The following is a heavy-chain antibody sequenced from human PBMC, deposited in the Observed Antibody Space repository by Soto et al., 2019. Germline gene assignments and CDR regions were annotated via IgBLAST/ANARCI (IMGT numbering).Heavy chain of an antibody. CDR3: ATQREVGSSSFWFDP. Sequence: GGSLRLSCAASGFTFSSYGMHWVRQAPGKGLEWVAVISYDGSNKYYADSVKGRFTISRDNSKNTLYLQMNSLRAEDTAVYYCATQREVGSSSFWFDPWGQGTLVTVSS. D-gene: IGHD6-6*01. CDR2: ISYDGSNK. CDR1: GFTFSSYG. J-gene: IGHJ5*02. V-gene: IGHV3-30*03.